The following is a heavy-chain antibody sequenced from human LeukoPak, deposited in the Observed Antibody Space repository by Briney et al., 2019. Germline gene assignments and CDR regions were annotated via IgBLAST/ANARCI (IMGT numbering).Heavy chain of an antibody. D-gene: IGHD4-23*01. V-gene: IGHV3-30-3*01. CDR1: KFTFSTFA. J-gene: IGHJ4*02. CDR2: TSSDGSSK. Sequence: GGSLRLSCAASKFTFSTFAMHWVRQAPGKGLEWVALTSSDGSSKHYTDSVKGRFTISRDNSKKTLYLRMNSLRAEDTAVYYCAREGGDLRWKNRFDFWGQGTLVTVSS. CDR3: AREGGDLRWKNRFDF.